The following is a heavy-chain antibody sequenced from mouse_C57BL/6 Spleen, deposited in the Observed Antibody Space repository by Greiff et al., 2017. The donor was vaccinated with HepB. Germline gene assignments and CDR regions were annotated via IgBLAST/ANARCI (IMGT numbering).Heavy chain of an antibody. CDR2: IRNKANNHAT. J-gene: IGHJ2*01. Sequence: EVHLVESGGGLVQPGGSMKLSCAASGFTFSDAWMDWVRQSPEKGLEWVAEIRNKANNHATYYAESVKGRFTISRDDSKSSVYLQMNSLRAEDTGIYYCTRRGNYYGSLDYWGQGTTLTVSS. CDR1: GFTFSDAW. CDR3: TRRGNYYGSLDY. D-gene: IGHD1-1*01. V-gene: IGHV6-6*01.